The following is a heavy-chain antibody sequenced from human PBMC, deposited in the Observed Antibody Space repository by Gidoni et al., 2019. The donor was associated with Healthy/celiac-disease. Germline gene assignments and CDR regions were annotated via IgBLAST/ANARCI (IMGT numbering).Heavy chain of an antibody. CDR3: AREATVTTGYGMDV. Sequence: EVQLVESGGGLVQPGGSLRLSCAASGFTFSSYWMDWVRQAPGKGLVWVSRINSDGSSTSYADSVKGRFTISRDNAKNTLYLQMNSLRAEDTAVYYCAREATVTTGYGMDVWGQGTTVTVSS. CDR1: GFTFSSYW. J-gene: IGHJ6*02. D-gene: IGHD4-4*01. CDR2: INSDGSST. V-gene: IGHV3-74*01.